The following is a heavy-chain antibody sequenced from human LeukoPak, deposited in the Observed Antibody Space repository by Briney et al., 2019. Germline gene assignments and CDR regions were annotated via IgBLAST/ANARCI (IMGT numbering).Heavy chain of an antibody. J-gene: IGHJ4*02. D-gene: IGHD6-13*01. V-gene: IGHV4-39*06. CDR3: ARSSEYSSSPFDY. CDR1: GGSISSSSYS. CDR2: IYYSGST. Sequence: NPSETLSLTCTVSGGSISSSSYSWGWFRQPPGKGLKWLGSIYYSGSTYYNPSHKSRVTISVDTSKNQFTLKLSSVTAADTAVYYCARSSEYSSSPFDYWGQGTLVTVSS.